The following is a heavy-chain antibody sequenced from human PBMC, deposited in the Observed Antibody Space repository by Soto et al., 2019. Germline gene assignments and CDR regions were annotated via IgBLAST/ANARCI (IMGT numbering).Heavy chain of an antibody. Sequence: EVQLVESGGGLVQPGGSLRLSCAASGFTFSSYAMHWVRQAPGKGLEYVSAISANGGSTYHADSVKGRSAISRDNXKNPLYLQMGSLRAEDMAVYYCARASDRGSYYCDYWGQGTLVTVSS. CDR1: GFTFSSYA. V-gene: IGHV3-64*07. CDR2: ISANGGST. D-gene: IGHD1-26*01. J-gene: IGHJ4*02. CDR3: ARASDRGSYYCDY.